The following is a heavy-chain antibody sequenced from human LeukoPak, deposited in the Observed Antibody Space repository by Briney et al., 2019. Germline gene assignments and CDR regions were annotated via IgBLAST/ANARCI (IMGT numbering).Heavy chain of an antibody. V-gene: IGHV4-4*07. CDR2: VHATGTT. J-gene: IGHJ5*02. D-gene: IGHD3-16*01. Sequence: PSETLSLTCSVSGASISLYYWSWIRQSAGKRPEWIGRVHATGTTNYNPSLGSRVTLSVDTFKRHFSLKLKSVTAADTAVYYCARDFGETSLPNWFDPWGQGTLVIVTS. CDR1: GASISLYY. CDR3: ARDFGETSLPNWFDP.